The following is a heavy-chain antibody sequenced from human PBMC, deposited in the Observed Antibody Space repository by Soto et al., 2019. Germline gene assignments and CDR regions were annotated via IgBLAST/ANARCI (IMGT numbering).Heavy chain of an antibody. V-gene: IGHV5-10-1*01. CDR1: GYSFTSYW. J-gene: IGHJ6*02. CDR2: IDPSDSYT. Sequence: GESLKISCKVSGYSFTSYWISGVRQMPGKGLEWMGRIDPSDSYTNYSPSFQGHVTISADKSISTAYLQWSSLKASDTAMYYCARHRNPDVYGYYYYGMDVWGQGTTVTVSS. D-gene: IGHD1-1*01. CDR3: ARHRNPDVYGYYYYGMDV.